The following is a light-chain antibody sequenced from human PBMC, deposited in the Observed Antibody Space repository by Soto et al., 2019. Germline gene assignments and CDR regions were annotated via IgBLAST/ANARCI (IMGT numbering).Light chain of an antibody. J-gene: IGKJ1*01. CDR1: KSFSRSY. CDR3: QQYGNSPQT. V-gene: IGKV3-20*01. Sequence: EIVLTQSPDTLSLSPGERATLSCRASKSFSRSYLAWYQQKPGQAPRLLIYGASSRATGIPNRFSGSGSGTDFTLTISRLEPEDFAVYYCQQYGNSPQTFGQGTKVDIK. CDR2: GAS.